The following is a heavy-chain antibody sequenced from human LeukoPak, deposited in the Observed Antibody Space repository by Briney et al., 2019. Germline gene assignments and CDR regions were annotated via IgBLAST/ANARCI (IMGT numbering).Heavy chain of an antibody. CDR1: GSTFSNFG. CDR3: AHRSGLLSYYFDY. D-gene: IGHD2-21*02. Sequence: QTGGSLRLSCAASGSTFSNFGMSWVRQAPGKGLEWVSTIDNRGRTTYYTGSVKGRFTISRDNSKSTLFLQMNSLRAEDTAVYYCAHRSGLLSYYFDYWGPGTLVTVSS. V-gene: IGHV3-23*05. CDR2: IDNRGRTT. J-gene: IGHJ4*02.